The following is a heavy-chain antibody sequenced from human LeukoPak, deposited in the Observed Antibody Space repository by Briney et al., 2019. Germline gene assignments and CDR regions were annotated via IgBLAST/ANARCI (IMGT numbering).Heavy chain of an antibody. CDR1: GFTVNSNY. V-gene: IGHV3-66*01. D-gene: IGHD3-9*01. J-gene: IGHJ3*02. CDR2: IYGDGST. CDR3: AGSYFDVLTGHKGDAFDI. Sequence: PGGSLRLSCAASGFTVNSNYMTWVRQPPGMGLEWVSLIYGDGSTNYADSVKGRFTISRDNSQNTLYLQMKSLRAEDTALYFCAGSYFDVLTGHKGDAFDIWGQGTMVTISS.